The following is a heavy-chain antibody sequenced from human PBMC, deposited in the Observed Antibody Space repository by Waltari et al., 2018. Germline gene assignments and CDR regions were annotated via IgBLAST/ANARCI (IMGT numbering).Heavy chain of an antibody. V-gene: IGHV3-53*01. CDR2: IYSGGSTT. D-gene: IGHD6-6*01. J-gene: IGHJ4*02. CDR3: AKAPIAARPYYFDY. Sequence: EVQLVESGGGLIQPGGSLRLSCAASGFTVSSNYMSWVRQAPGKGLEGVSIIYSGGSTTYYADSVKGRFTISRDNSKSTLSLQMNSLRAEDTAVYYCAKAPIAARPYYFDYWGQGTLVTVSS. CDR1: GFTVSSNY.